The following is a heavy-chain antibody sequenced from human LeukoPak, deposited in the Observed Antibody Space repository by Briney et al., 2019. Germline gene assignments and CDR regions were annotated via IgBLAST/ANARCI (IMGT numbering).Heavy chain of an antibody. CDR3: AKVPGAPYYFDY. D-gene: IGHD1-26*01. J-gene: IGHJ4*02. CDR1: GFTFSSYA. V-gene: IGHV3-23*01. Sequence: GGSLRLSCAISGFTFSSYAMSWVRAPPGKGVEWFSTISGSGGSTYYADSVKGRFTISRDNSKNTLYLQMNSLRAEDTAVYYCAKVPGAPYYFDYWGQGTLVTVSS. CDR2: ISGSGGST.